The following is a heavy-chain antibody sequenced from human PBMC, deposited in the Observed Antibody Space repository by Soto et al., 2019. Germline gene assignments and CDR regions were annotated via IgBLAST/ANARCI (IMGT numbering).Heavy chain of an antibody. CDR2: IYYSGST. J-gene: IGHJ4*02. Sequence: SETLSLTCTVSGGSISSSSYYWGWIRQPPGKGLEWIGSIYYSGSTYYNPSLKSRVSISLDTSMNQFSLKVTSVTVGDTAVYYCGLSGYDVAFWGQGTLVTVSS. CDR1: GGSISSSSYY. V-gene: IGHV4-39*07. D-gene: IGHD5-12*01. CDR3: GLSGYDVAF.